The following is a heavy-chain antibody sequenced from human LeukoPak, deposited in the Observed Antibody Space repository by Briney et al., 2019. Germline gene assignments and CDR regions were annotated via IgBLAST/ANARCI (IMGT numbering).Heavy chain of an antibody. CDR2: MNPNSGNT. Sequence: GASVKVSCKASGYTFTSYDINWVRQATGQGLEWMGWMNPNSGNTGYAQKFQGRVTITRNTSISTAYMELSSLRSEDTAVYYCARGDLKYSSSSDYYYYMDVWGKGTTVTVSS. CDR3: ARGDLKYSSSSDYYYYMDV. D-gene: IGHD6-6*01. V-gene: IGHV1-8*03. CDR1: GYTFTSYD. J-gene: IGHJ6*03.